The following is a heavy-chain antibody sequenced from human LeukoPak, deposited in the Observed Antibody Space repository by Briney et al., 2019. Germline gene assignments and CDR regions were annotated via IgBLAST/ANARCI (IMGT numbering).Heavy chain of an antibody. CDR3: ARDRSGTWAFDY. CDR2: ISFDGSRK. J-gene: IGHJ4*02. Sequence: GRSLRLSCAASGFTFSRHGMHWVRQAPVKGLEWVAVISFDGSRKDYADSVKGRFTISRDSSKNTLYLQMDSLSAEDTAVYYCARDRSGTWAFDYCGQGTLVTVSS. CDR1: GFTFSRHG. D-gene: IGHD3-10*01. V-gene: IGHV3-30-3*01.